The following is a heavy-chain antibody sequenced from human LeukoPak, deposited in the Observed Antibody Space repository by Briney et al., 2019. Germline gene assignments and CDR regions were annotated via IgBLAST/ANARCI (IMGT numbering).Heavy chain of an antibody. CDR1: GCSIYSSESL. CDR3: ARDRRKGFDP. CDR2: ISHTGTT. J-gene: IGHJ5*02. V-gene: IGHV4-39*07. Sequence: SETLSLICSVSGCSIYSSESLWGWIRQTPGTGLEWIATISHTGTTYYNPSLKSRATISIDTSKTQFSLKLNSVTAADRAVYYCARDRRKGFDPWGEGTLVTVSS.